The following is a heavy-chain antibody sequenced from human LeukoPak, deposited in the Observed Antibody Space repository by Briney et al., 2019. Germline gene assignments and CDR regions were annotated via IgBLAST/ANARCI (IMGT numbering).Heavy chain of an antibody. J-gene: IGHJ4*02. V-gene: IGHV4-38-2*02. CDR2: IYHSGST. Sequence: PSETLSLTCSVSGYSISSGYYWGWIRQPPGKGVEWIGSIYHSGSTYYNPSLQSRVTMSLDTSKNEFSLNLSSVTAADTAVYYCARDHYFDSSGYYDLVYFNSWGLGTLVTVSS. CDR1: GYSISSGYY. CDR3: ARDHYFDSSGYYDLVYFNS. D-gene: IGHD3-22*01.